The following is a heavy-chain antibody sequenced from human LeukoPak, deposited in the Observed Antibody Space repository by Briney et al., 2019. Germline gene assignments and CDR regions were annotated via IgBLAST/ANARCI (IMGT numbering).Heavy chain of an antibody. J-gene: IGHJ4*02. Sequence: PGGSLRLSCAASGFTFSTYRMSWVRQAPGKGLEWVANIKQDGSEKHYVDSVKGRFTISRDNAKNSLYLQMNSLRAEDTAVYYCARQKYLRGPDVEYFDYWGQGTLVTVSS. CDR3: ARQKYLRGPDVEYFDY. D-gene: IGHD5/OR15-5a*01. CDR1: GFTFSTYR. V-gene: IGHV3-7*01. CDR2: IKQDGSEK.